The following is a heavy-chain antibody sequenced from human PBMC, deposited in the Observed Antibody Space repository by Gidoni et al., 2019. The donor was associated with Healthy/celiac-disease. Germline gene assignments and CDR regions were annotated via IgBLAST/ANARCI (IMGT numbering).Heavy chain of an antibody. CDR3: ARDLGRYYFDY. CDR2: IDYRVRT. Sequence: QVQLQESGPGLVKPSQTLSLTCTVAGRPISSGDSYWGWIRQPPGKGLEWMGYIDYRVRTYSNPSLKSRVTITVETSKNQFSLKLSSGTAADTAVYYCARDLGRYYFDYWGQGTLVTVSS. J-gene: IGHJ4*02. V-gene: IGHV4-30-4*01. CDR1: GRPISSGDSY.